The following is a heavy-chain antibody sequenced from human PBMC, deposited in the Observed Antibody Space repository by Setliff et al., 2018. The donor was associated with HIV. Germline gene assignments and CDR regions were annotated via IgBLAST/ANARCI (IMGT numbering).Heavy chain of an antibody. V-gene: IGHV4-39*01. CDR2: NYYSGST. CDR1: GGSIKSSSDY. Sequence: PSETLSLTCTVSGGSIKSSSDYWGWIRQPPGKGLEWIGTNYYSGSTYYNPSLKSRVTISVDTSKKQFPLKLSSVTAADTTVYYCARHSGLGGYYSPFDYWGPGTLVTVSS. J-gene: IGHJ4*02. D-gene: IGHD3-22*01. CDR3: ARHSGLGGYYSPFDY.